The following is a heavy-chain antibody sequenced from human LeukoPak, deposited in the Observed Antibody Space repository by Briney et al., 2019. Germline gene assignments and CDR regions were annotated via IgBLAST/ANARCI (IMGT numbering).Heavy chain of an antibody. D-gene: IGHD6-25*01. J-gene: IGHJ4*02. Sequence: ASVKVSCKASGYTFTGYYMHWVRQAPGQGLEWMGWINPNSGGTNLAQKFQGRVTMTRDTSISTVYMDLTRLISDDTAAYYCAKEYPRIAAAGTQKKLLDYWGQGTLVTVSS. CDR3: AKEYPRIAAAGTQKKLLDY. V-gene: IGHV1-2*02. CDR1: GYTFTGYY. CDR2: INPNSGGT.